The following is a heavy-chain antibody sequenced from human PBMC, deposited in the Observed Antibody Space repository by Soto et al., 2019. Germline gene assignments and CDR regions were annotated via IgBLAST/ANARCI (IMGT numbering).Heavy chain of an antibody. CDR2: ISSSSSTI. D-gene: IGHD6-19*01. CDR1: GFTFSSYS. V-gene: IGHV3-48*02. J-gene: IGHJ4*02. Sequence: EVQLVESGGGLVQPGGSLRLSCAASGFTFSSYSMNWVRQAPGKGLEWVSYISSSSSTIYYAASVKGRFTISRDNAKNSLYLQMNSLRDEDTAVYYCARDDSEWLDKNFDYWGQGTLVTVSS. CDR3: ARDDSEWLDKNFDY.